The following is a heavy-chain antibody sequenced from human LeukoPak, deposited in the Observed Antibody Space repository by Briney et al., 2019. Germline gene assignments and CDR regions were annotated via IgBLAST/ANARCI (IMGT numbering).Heavy chain of an antibody. D-gene: IGHD3-22*01. J-gene: IGHJ5*02. CDR3: AKSAITMIVADWFDP. CDR2: ISGSGGST. CDR1: GFTFSSYA. V-gene: IGHV3-23*01. Sequence: GGSLRLSCAASGFTFSSYAMSWVRQAPGKGLEWVSAISGSGGSTYYADSVKGRFTISRDNAKNTLYLRMNSLRAEDTAVYYCAKSAITMIVADWFDPWGQGTLVTVSS.